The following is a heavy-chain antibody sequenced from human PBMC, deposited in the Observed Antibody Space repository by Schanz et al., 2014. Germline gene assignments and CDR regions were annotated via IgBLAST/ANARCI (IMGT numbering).Heavy chain of an antibody. CDR3: AKGRFGELSAFDI. Sequence: VQLVESGGGLVQPGGSLRLSCTASGFIFSNYGMHWVRQAPGGGLEWVAGRSNGGSDEYYVDSVKGRITISRDNSKNTLYLQMNSLRAEDTAVYYCAKGRFGELSAFDIWGQGTMVTVSS. CDR1: GFIFSNYG. J-gene: IGHJ3*02. V-gene: IGHV3-30*18. D-gene: IGHD3-10*01. CDR2: RSNGGSDE.